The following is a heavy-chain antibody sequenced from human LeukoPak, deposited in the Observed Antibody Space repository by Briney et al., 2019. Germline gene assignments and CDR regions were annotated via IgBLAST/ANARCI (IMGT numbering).Heavy chain of an antibody. D-gene: IGHD6-19*01. CDR2: INPNSGGT. J-gene: IGHJ4*02. CDR1: GYTFTGYY. Sequence: GASVKVSCKASGYTFTGYYMHWVRQAPGQGLEWMGRINPNSGGTNYAQEFQGRVTMTRDTSISTAYMELSRLRSDDTAVYYCARSKDSSGWTLYYWGQGTLVTVSS. CDR3: ARSKDSSGWTLYY. V-gene: IGHV1-2*06.